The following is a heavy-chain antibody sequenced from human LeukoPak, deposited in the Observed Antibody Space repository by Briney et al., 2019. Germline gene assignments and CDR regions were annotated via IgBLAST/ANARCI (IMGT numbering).Heavy chain of an antibody. D-gene: IGHD6-13*01. Sequence: PSETLSLTCTVSGYFISSGYYWGWIRQPPGKGLQWIGSIHHSGSTYYNPSLKSRVTISVDTSKNQFSLKLSSVTAADTAVYYCASGVWYDYWGQGTLVTVSS. J-gene: IGHJ4*02. V-gene: IGHV4-38-2*02. CDR3: ASGVWYDY. CDR2: IHHSGST. CDR1: GYFISSGYY.